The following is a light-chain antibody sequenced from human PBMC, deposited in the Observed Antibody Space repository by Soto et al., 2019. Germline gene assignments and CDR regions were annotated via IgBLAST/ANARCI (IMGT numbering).Light chain of an antibody. V-gene: IGKV3-15*01. CDR1: QSVSSN. Sequence: IVMTQSPATLAGSRGQGATLASRASQSVSSNLAWYQQKPGQAPRLLIYGASTRATGIPARFSGSASGTEFTLTISSLQSEDFAVYYCQQYNNWPRTFGPGTKVDIK. CDR3: QQYNNWPRT. CDR2: GAS. J-gene: IGKJ1*01.